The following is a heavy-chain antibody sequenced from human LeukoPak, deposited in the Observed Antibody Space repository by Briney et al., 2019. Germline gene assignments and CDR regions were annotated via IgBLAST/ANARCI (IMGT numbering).Heavy chain of an antibody. J-gene: IGHJ4*02. Sequence: GASLQISSKGSGYAFTSYWIGWGRQMPGKGLEWMGIIYPGDSDTRYSPSFQGQVTISADKPINTAYLQWNSLKASDTAMYYCARNHYYDSSGYSDYWGQGTLVTVSS. V-gene: IGHV5-51*04. CDR2: IYPGDSDT. D-gene: IGHD3-22*01. CDR1: GYAFTSYW. CDR3: ARNHYYDSSGYSDY.